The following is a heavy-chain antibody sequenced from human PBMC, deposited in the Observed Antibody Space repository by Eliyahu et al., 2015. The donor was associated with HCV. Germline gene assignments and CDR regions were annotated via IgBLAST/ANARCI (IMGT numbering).Heavy chain of an antibody. Sequence: EVQLVESGGGLVKPGGSLRLXCAASGFTFSXYSMNWVRQAPGKGLEWVSSISSSSSYIYYADSVKGRFTISRDNAKNSLYLQMNTLRAEDTAVYYCATRVSQHQLLYMMSGDDAFDIWGQGTMVTVSS. V-gene: IGHV3-21*01. CDR3: ATRVSQHQLLYMMSGDDAFDI. J-gene: IGHJ3*02. D-gene: IGHD2-2*02. CDR2: ISSSSSYI. CDR1: GFTFSXYS.